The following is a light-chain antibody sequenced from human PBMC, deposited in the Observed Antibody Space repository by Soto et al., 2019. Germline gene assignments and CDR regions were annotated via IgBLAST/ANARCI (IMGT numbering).Light chain of an antibody. CDR3: QQYCCSLLS. J-gene: IGKJ4*01. CDR2: GSS. V-gene: IGKV3-20*01. CDR1: QSVSNNF. Sequence: EIVLTQSPGTLSLSPGEGATLSCRASQSVSNNFVAWYQQRPGKAPRLLIYGSSSRASGIPDRFSGSGSGTDFTLNISRLEPEEFAVYYCQQYCCSLLSFGGGTKVEIK.